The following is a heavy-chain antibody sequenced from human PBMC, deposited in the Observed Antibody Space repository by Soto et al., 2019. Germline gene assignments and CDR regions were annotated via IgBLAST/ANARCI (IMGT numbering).Heavy chain of an antibody. V-gene: IGHV1-46*01. Sequence: DSVKVSCQASGYTFTSYYMHWVRQAPGQGLEWMGIINPSGGSTSYAQKFQRRVTMTRDTSTSTVYMELSSLRSEDTTVYYCAREGNVLWFGHTDAFDIRGQGTVV. D-gene: IGHD3-10*01. CDR1: GYTFTSYY. CDR3: AREGNVLWFGHTDAFDI. CDR2: INPSGGST. J-gene: IGHJ3*02.